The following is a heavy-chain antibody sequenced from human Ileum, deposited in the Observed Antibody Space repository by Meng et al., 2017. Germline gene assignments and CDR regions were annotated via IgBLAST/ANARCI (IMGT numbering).Heavy chain of an antibody. Sequence: VEVGEAGGGLGQAGGALRLSCAASGFTVSSNYMSWVRQAPGKGLEWVSVIYSGGSTYYADSVKGRFTISRDNSKNTLYLQMNSLRAEDTAVYYCARGHYGSGSLDYWGQGTLVTVSS. V-gene: IGHV3-66*02. D-gene: IGHD3-10*01. CDR1: GFTVSSNY. CDR3: ARGHYGSGSLDY. CDR2: IYSGGST. J-gene: IGHJ4*02.